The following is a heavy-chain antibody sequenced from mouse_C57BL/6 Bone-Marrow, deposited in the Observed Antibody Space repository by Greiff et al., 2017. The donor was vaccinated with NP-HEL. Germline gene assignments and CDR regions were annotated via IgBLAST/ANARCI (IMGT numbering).Heavy chain of an antibody. Sequence: EVQLVESGPGLVKPSQSLSLTCSVTGYSITSGYYWNWIRQFPGNKLEWMGYISYDGSNNYNPSLKNRISITRDTSKNQFCLKLNSVTTEDTATYYCAREGLLPYYFDYWGQGTTLTVSS. CDR1: GYSITSGYY. J-gene: IGHJ2*01. CDR2: ISYDGSN. CDR3: AREGLLPYYFDY. D-gene: IGHD3-1*01. V-gene: IGHV3-6*01.